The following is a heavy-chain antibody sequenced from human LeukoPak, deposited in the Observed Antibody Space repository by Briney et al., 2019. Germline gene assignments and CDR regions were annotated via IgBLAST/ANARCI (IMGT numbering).Heavy chain of an antibody. Sequence: GGSLRLSCAASGFTFSSYWMSWVRQAPGKGLEWVSGISWNSGSIGYADSVKGRFTISRDNAKNSLYLQMNSLRAEDTALYYCAKDVIAAAGTVVYYFDYWGQGTLVTVSS. CDR2: ISWNSGSI. CDR3: AKDVIAAAGTVVYYFDY. D-gene: IGHD6-13*01. V-gene: IGHV3-9*01. CDR1: GFTFSSYW. J-gene: IGHJ4*02.